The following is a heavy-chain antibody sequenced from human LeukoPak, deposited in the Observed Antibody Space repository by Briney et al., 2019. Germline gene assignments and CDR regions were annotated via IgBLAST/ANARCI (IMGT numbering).Heavy chain of an antibody. Sequence: SETLSLTCTVSGGSISSYYWSWIRQPPGKGLEWIGYIYYSGSTNYNPSLKSRVTISADTSKNQFSLKLRSVTAADTAVYYCARITIAAVIFDYWGQGTLVTVSS. CDR3: ARITIAAVIFDY. J-gene: IGHJ4*02. CDR1: GGSISSYY. D-gene: IGHD6-13*01. CDR2: IYYSGST. V-gene: IGHV4-59*01.